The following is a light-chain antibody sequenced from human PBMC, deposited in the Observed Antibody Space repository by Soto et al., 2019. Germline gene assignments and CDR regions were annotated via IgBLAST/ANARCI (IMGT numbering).Light chain of an antibody. CDR3: IQGTHWPYT. J-gene: IGKJ2*01. Sequence: DVVMTQSPLSLPVTLGQPASISCRSSQSLVHSDGNTYLNWFQQRPGQSPRRLICKVSNRDSEVTDRFSGSASGTDFTLKISRVEDKDVGVYYCIQGTHWPYTFGQGTKLAIK. CDR2: KVS. CDR1: QSLVHSDGNTY. V-gene: IGKV2-30*02.